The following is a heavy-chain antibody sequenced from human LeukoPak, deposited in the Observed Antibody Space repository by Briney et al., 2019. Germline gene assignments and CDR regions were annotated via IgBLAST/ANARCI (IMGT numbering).Heavy chain of an antibody. Sequence: SETLSLTCTVSGVSISSSRYFWGWIRQPPGKGLEWIGSIYYSGSTYYNPSLKSRVTISVDTSKNQFSLKLGSVTAADTAVYYCARRPNPLYGDYFFDYWGRGTLVIVSS. V-gene: IGHV4-39*01. CDR1: GVSISSSRYF. CDR3: ARRPNPLYGDYFFDY. CDR2: IYYSGST. J-gene: IGHJ4*02. D-gene: IGHD4-17*01.